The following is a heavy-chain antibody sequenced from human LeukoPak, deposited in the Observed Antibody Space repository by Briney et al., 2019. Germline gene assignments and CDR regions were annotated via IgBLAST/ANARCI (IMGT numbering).Heavy chain of an antibody. D-gene: IGHD6-13*01. Sequence: PGGSLRLSCAASGFTVSSNYMSWVRQAPGKGLVWVSRINSDGSARSHADSVKGRFTISRDNAKKTLYLQMTSLRTEDTAVYYCASASSHRIAAGGDYWGQGILVTVSS. J-gene: IGHJ4*02. V-gene: IGHV3-74*01. CDR2: INSDGSAR. CDR3: ASASSHRIAAGGDY. CDR1: GFTVSSNY.